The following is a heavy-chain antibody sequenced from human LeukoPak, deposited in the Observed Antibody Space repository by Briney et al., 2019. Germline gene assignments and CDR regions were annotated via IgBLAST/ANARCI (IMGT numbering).Heavy chain of an antibody. V-gene: IGHV4-59*01. J-gene: IGHJ3*02. D-gene: IGHD2-15*01. CDR1: GGSISSYY. CDR2: IYYGGST. CDR3: SRHDVVSRAFDI. Sequence: SETLSLTCTVSGGSISSYYWSWIRQPPGKGLEWIGYIYYGGSTNYNPSLKSRVTISVDPSKNEFSLKLSSVTAADTAVYYCSRHDVVSRAFDIWGPGTMVTVSS.